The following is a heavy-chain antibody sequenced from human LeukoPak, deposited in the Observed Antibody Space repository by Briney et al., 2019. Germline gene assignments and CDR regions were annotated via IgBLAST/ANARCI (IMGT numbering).Heavy chain of an antibody. J-gene: IGHJ3*02. CDR1: RXTFSSYE. CDR3: AREDTGVAFDI. Sequence: GGSLRLSCAASRXTFSSYEMNWVRQAPGKGLEWVSYISGSGIKHYADSVKGRFTISRDNAKNSLYLQMNSLRVEDTAVYYCAREDTGVAFDIWGQGTTVTV. D-gene: IGHD2-8*01. CDR2: ISGSGIK. V-gene: IGHV3-48*03.